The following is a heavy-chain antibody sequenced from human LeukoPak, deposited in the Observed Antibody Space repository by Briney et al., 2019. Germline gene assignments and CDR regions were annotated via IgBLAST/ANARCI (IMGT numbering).Heavy chain of an antibody. D-gene: IGHD1-1*01. J-gene: IGHJ4*02. CDR1: GGSISIYY. CDR3: ARAGNNWSFDY. CDR2: IYYRGNT. V-gene: IGHV4-59*01. Sequence: PSETLSLTCGVSGGSISIYYWSWIRQPPGKGLEWIGYIYYRGNTNYNPSLKSRVTMAVDTSKNQFSLKVSSVTAADTAVYYCARAGNNWSFDYWGQGTLVTVSS.